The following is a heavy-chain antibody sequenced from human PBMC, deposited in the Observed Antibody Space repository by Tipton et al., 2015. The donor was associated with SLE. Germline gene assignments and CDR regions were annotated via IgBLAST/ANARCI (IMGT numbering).Heavy chain of an antibody. CDR2: IYYSGST. D-gene: IGHD3-10*01. CDR3: AREGEGYDAFDI. Sequence: TLSLTRTVSGGSISSSSYYWGWIRQPPGKGLEWIGSIYYSGSTYYNPSLKSRVTISVDTSKNQFSLKLSSVTAADTAVYYCAREGEGYDAFDIWGQGTMVTVSS. J-gene: IGHJ3*02. V-gene: IGHV4-39*02. CDR1: GGSISSSSYY.